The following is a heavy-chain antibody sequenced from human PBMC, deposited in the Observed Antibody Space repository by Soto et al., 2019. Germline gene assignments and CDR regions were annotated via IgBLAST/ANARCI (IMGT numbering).Heavy chain of an antibody. V-gene: IGHV1-18*01. Sequence: GASVKVSCKASGYTFTNYGISWVRQAPGQGLEWIGWFSAYNGNTNYAQKLQGRVTMTTDTSTSTAYMELRSLRSDDTAVYYCARVGYCSSTSCYGEDYYYYMDVWGKGTTVTVSS. CDR2: FSAYNGNT. J-gene: IGHJ6*03. D-gene: IGHD2-2*01. CDR3: ARVGYCSSTSCYGEDYYYYMDV. CDR1: GYTFTNYG.